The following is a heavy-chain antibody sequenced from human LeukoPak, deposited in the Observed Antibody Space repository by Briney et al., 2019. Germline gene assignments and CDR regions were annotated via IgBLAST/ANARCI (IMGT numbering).Heavy chain of an antibody. Sequence: GGSLRLSCAVSGFTFSSYGMHWVRQAPGKGLEWVAFIRYDGSNKYYADSVKGRFTISRDNSKNTLYLQMNSLRAEDTAVYYCAKDWQQLDDYWGQGTLVTVSS. CDR3: AKDWQQLDDY. CDR1: GFTFSSYG. CDR2: IRYDGSNK. D-gene: IGHD6-13*01. J-gene: IGHJ4*02. V-gene: IGHV3-30*02.